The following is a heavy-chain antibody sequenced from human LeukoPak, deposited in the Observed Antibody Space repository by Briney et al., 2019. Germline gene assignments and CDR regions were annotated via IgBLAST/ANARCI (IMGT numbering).Heavy chain of an antibody. Sequence: PSETLSLTCTVSGGSVSSGSYYWSWIRQPPGMGLEWIGYIYYSGSTNYNPSLKSRVTLSVDTSKNQFSLKLSSVTAADTAVYYCARDRHNYYDSSGFPVNDAFDIWGQGTMVTVSS. J-gene: IGHJ3*02. D-gene: IGHD3-22*01. V-gene: IGHV4-61*01. CDR2: IYYSGST. CDR3: ARDRHNYYDSSGFPVNDAFDI. CDR1: GGSVSSGSYY.